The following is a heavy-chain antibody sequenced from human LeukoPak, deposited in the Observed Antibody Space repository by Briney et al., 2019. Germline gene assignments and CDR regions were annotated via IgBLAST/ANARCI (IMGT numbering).Heavy chain of an antibody. V-gene: IGHV3-21*04. Sequence: GGSLRLSCAASGFTFSSYSMNWVRQAPGKGLEWVSSISSSGNYIYYADSVKGRFTISRDNAKNSLYLQMNSLRAEDTAVYYCARSSVRETPPNYWGQGTLVTVSS. CDR2: ISSSGNYI. CDR3: ARSSVRETPPNY. CDR1: GFTFSSYS. D-gene: IGHD2-15*01. J-gene: IGHJ4*02.